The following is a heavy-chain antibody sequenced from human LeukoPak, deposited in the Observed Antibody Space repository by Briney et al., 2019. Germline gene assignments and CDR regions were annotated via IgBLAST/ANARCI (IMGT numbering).Heavy chain of an antibody. J-gene: IGHJ4*02. CDR3: ARSRYCSGGSCWFDY. CDR1: GVSITSDY. Sequence: PSETLSLTCTVSGVSITSDYWSWIRQPPGKGLEWIGCIYYSGSTNYNPSLKSRVTISVDTSKNQFSLRLSSVTAADTAVYYCARSRYCSGGSCWFDYWGQGTLVTVSS. CDR2: IYYSGST. V-gene: IGHV4-59*01. D-gene: IGHD2-15*01.